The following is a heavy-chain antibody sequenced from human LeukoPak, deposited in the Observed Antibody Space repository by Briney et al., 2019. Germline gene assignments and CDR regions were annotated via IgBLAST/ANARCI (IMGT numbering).Heavy chain of an antibody. Sequence: GGSLRLSCAASGFTSSNYAMSWVRQAPGKGLEWVSSISGGGDSTNYAESVKGRFTISRDNSKNTLFLQMNSLTAENTAIYYCAKDPLNWGTIYFDYWGQGTLVTVSS. V-gene: IGHV3-23*01. CDR2: ISGGGDST. D-gene: IGHD7-27*01. CDR1: GFTSSNYA. CDR3: AKDPLNWGTIYFDY. J-gene: IGHJ4*02.